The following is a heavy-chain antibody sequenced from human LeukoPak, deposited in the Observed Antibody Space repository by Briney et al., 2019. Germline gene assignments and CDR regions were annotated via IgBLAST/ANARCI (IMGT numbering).Heavy chain of an antibody. CDR3: AKGAVPRNRFTWFDP. J-gene: IGHJ5*02. V-gene: IGHV3-9*01. D-gene: IGHD1-14*01. CDR1: GFSFNAYA. Sequence: GGSLRLSCEASGFSFNAYAMHWVRQAPGKGLEWLSGITWNGNTRDYADSVRGRLTISRDNAKNSLYLQINSLKVEDTAFYYCAKGAVPRNRFTWFDPWGQGTLVTVSS. CDR2: ITWNGNTR.